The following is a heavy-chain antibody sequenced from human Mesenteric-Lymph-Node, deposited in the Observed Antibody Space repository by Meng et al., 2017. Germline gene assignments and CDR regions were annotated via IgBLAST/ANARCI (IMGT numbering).Heavy chain of an antibody. CDR2: ISDDRSQK. J-gene: IGHJ3*02. D-gene: IGHD3-10*01. Sequence: GSSLKISCAASGFPFSSYAMHWVRQAPGKGLEWLAVISDDRSQKYYADSVKGRLTISRDNSKDTLYLQMNSLRAEDTAVYYCARENYYGSGRLGAFDIWGQGTMVTVSS. CDR1: GFPFSSYA. CDR3: ARENYYGSGRLGAFDI. V-gene: IGHV3-30*04.